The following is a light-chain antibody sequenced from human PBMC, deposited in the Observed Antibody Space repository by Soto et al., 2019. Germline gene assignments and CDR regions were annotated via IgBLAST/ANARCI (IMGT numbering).Light chain of an antibody. CDR1: SSNIGAGYD. V-gene: IGLV1-40*01. Sequence: QSVRTQPPSVSGAPGQRVTISCNGSSSNIGAGYDIHWYQQLPGTAPKLLIYGNINRPSGVPDRFSGSKSGTSASLAITGLQAEDEADYYCQSYDSSLSGSVVFGGGTKLTVL. CDR2: GNI. CDR3: QSYDSSLSGSVV. J-gene: IGLJ2*01.